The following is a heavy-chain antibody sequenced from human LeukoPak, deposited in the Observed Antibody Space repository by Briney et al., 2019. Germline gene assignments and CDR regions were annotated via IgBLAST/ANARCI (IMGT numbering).Heavy chain of an antibody. Sequence: AGSLRLSCAASGFTFSSYGMHWVRQAPGKGLEWVAFIRYDGSNKYYADSVKGRFTISRDNSKNTLYLQMNSLRTEDTAVYYCAKAPWPYCSSTSCYGYFDYWGQGTLVTVSS. CDR2: IRYDGSNK. J-gene: IGHJ4*02. CDR1: GFTFSSYG. CDR3: AKAPWPYCSSTSCYGYFDY. D-gene: IGHD2-2*01. V-gene: IGHV3-30*02.